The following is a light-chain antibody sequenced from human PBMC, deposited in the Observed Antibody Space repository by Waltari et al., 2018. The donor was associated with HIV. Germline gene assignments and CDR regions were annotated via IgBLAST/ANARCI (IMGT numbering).Light chain of an antibody. CDR2: NQT. J-gene: IGLJ2*01. CDR3: QSYDISLSGWV. Sequence: QSVLTQPPSVSGAPAQSVTISCTGTSSNLGAGSDVHWYQQVPGTVPKVLIYNQTDRPSGVPDRFSGAKSATSASLAITGLQAEDEANYYCQSYDISLSGWVFGGGTKLTVL. V-gene: IGLV1-40*01. CDR1: SSNLGAGSD.